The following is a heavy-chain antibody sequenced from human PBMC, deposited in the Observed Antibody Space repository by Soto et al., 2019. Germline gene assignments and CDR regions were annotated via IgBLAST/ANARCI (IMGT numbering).Heavy chain of an antibody. J-gene: IGHJ6*03. D-gene: IGHD3-10*01. V-gene: IGHV3-21*01. CDR2: IGSSSSYI. CDR3: ARDSSGSGSYGYYYYYMDV. Sequence: PGGSLRLSCAASGFTFSSYSMNWVRQAPGKGLEWVSSIGSSSSYIYYADSVKGRFTISRDNAKNSLYLQMNSLRAEDTAVYYCARDSSGSGSYGYYYYYMDVWGKGTTVTVSS. CDR1: GFTFSSYS.